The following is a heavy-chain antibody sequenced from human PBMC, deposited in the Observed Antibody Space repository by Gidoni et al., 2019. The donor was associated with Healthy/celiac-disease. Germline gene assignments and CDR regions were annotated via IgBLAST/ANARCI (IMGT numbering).Heavy chain of an antibody. J-gene: IGHJ3*02. V-gene: IGHV3-21*01. Sequence: EVQLVESGGGLVKPGGSVRLSCPASGFTFRSYSMNWVRQATGKGLEWVSSISSSSSYIYYADSVKGRFTISRDNAKNSLYLQMNSLRAEDTAVYYCARDRNYYDSSVAFDIWGQGTMVTVSS. D-gene: IGHD3-22*01. CDR2: ISSSSSYI. CDR3: ARDRNYYDSSVAFDI. CDR1: GFTFRSYS.